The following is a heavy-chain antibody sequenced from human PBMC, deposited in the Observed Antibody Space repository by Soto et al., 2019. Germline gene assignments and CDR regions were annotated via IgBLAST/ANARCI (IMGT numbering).Heavy chain of an antibody. CDR2: IDPNSGGT. CDR3: APGRLYGGQGRAFDI. D-gene: IGHD4-17*01. Sequence: QVQLVQSGAEVKKPGASVKVSCRASGYTFTAYYMHWMRQAPGQGLEWMGWIDPNSGGTKYGQKFQGRVTMTRDTSISTAYRELSRLISDDTAVYYCAPGRLYGGQGRAFDIGGQGTMVTVSS. CDR1: GYTFTAYY. V-gene: IGHV1-2*02. J-gene: IGHJ3*02.